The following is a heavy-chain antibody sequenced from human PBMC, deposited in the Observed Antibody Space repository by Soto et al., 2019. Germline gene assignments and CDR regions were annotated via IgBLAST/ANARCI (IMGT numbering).Heavy chain of an antibody. CDR3: ARDHTYYYDSSGYWFDY. J-gene: IGHJ4*02. D-gene: IGHD3-22*01. V-gene: IGHV3-33*01. Sequence: GGSLRLSCAASGFTFSSYGMHWVRQAPGKGLEWVAVIWYDGSNKYYADSVKGRFTISRDNSKNTLYLQMNSLRAEDTAVYYCARDHTYYYDSSGYWFDYWGQGTLVTVSS. CDR1: GFTFSSYG. CDR2: IWYDGSNK.